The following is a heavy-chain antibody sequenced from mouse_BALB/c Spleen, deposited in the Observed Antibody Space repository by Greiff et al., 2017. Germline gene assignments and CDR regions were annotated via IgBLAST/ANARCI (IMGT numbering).Heavy chain of an antibody. D-gene: IGHD2-14*01. CDR2: IYPGDGST. Sequence: QVQLKQSGPELVKPGASVKISCKASGYTFTSYDINWVKQRPGQGLEWIGWIYPGDGSTKYNEKFKGKATRTADKSSSTAYMQLRSLTSENSAVYFCARGDRCDGDGYYFDYWGQGTTLTVSA. J-gene: IGHJ2*01. V-gene: IGHV1S56*01. CDR1: GYTFTSYD. CDR3: ARGDRCDGDGYYFDY.